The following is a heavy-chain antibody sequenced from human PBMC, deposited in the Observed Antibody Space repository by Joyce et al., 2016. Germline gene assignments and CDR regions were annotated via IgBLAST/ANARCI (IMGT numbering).Heavy chain of an antibody. Sequence: QVHLQESGPGLVKPSETLSLTCTVSGDSVTSLFWNWIWQPPGKGLEWVAHISSTGSTKYNTSLKSRATISLDAPRNQFSLKLTSVTAADTAIYYCARDGGYYFDYWGQGTLVAVSS. CDR2: ISSTGST. J-gene: IGHJ4*02. V-gene: IGHV4-59*02. CDR1: GDSVTSLF. CDR3: ARDGGYYFDY. D-gene: IGHD3-16*01.